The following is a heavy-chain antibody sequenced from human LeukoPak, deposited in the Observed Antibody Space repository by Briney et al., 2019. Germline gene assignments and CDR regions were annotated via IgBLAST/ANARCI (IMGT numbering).Heavy chain of an antibody. D-gene: IGHD3-16*01. V-gene: IGHV3-23*01. J-gene: IGHJ4*02. CDR3: AKGTWGDS. CDR1: GFIFRSSA. CDR2: INPSGTNT. Sequence: WGSLRLSCAASGFIFRSSAMTWVRQAPGRGLEWVSTINPSGTNTYHADSVKGRFTISRDNSKNTVYLQMNSLRAEDTALYYCAKGTWGDSWGQGTLVTVSS.